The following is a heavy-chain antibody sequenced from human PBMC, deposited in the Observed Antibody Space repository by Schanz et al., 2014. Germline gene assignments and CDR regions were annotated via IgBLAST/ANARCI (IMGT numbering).Heavy chain of an antibody. Sequence: QVQLVQSGAEVKKPGASVGVSCKASGYTFTNYGVTWVRQAPGQGLEWMGWISANNGNTNYAQKLQGRVTMTADTSTSTAYMDLRSLRSDDTAVYYCARDQSPYTNSSDVRYFDDWGQGSLVTVSS. V-gene: IGHV1-18*01. D-gene: IGHD6-6*01. CDR1: GYTFTNYG. CDR3: ARDQSPYTNSSDVRYFDD. CDR2: ISANNGNT. J-gene: IGHJ4*02.